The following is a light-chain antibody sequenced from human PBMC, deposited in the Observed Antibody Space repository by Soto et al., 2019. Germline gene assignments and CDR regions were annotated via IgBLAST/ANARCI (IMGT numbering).Light chain of an antibody. CDR2: GAS. Sequence: EIVLTQSPGTLSLSPGERATLSCRASQSVSSSFLAWYQQNPGQAPRLLIYGASSRATAIPDRFSGSGSGTDFTLTISRLEPEDFAVYYCQQYDTSPWTFGQGTKVEIK. V-gene: IGKV3-20*01. CDR1: QSVSSSF. J-gene: IGKJ1*01. CDR3: QQYDTSPWT.